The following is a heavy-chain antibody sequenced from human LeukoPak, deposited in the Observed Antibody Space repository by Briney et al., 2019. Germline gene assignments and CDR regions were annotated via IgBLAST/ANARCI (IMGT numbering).Heavy chain of an antibody. Sequence: GSLRLSCAASGFTFKSYDMHWVRQAAGEGLEWVSAIGTAGDTYYPGSVKGRFTISRENAKNSLYLQMNSLRAGDTAVYYCARGGRGSSWFDNWGQGTLVTVSS. J-gene: IGHJ4*02. CDR1: GFTFKSYD. V-gene: IGHV3-13*01. CDR3: ARGGRGSSWFDN. D-gene: IGHD6-13*01. CDR2: IGTAGDT.